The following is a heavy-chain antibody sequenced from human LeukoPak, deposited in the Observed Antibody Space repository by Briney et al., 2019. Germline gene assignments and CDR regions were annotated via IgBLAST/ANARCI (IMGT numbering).Heavy chain of an antibody. Sequence: ASVKLSCKASGGTFSSYTISWVRQAPGQGLEWMGRIFPILGIANYAQKFQGRVTITADKSTSTAYMELSSLRSEDTAVYYCARADIAVAAPSDYWGQGTLVTVSS. CDR1: GGTFSSYT. CDR2: IFPILGIA. CDR3: ARADIAVAAPSDY. V-gene: IGHV1-69*02. D-gene: IGHD6-19*01. J-gene: IGHJ4*02.